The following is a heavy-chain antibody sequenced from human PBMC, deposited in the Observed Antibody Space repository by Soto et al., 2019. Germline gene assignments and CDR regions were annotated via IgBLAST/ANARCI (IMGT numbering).Heavy chain of an antibody. Sequence: GGSLRLSCAASGFTFSSYAMSWVRQAPGKGLEWVSAISGSGGSTYYADSVKGRFTISRDNSKNTLYLQMNSLRAEDTAVYYCAKMGGVAASFYYYYYGMDVWGQGTTVTVSS. J-gene: IGHJ6*02. CDR3: AKMGGVAASFYYYYYGMDV. V-gene: IGHV3-23*01. D-gene: IGHD2-15*01. CDR2: ISGSGGST. CDR1: GFTFSSYA.